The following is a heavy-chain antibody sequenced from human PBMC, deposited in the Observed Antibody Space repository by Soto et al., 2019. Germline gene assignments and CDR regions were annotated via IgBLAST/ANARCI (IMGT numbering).Heavy chain of an antibody. CDR3: ATDFRGCTSGVCLHNWCDT. V-gene: IGHV3-30*03. CDR1: GFTFSSFG. D-gene: IGHD2-8*01. CDR2: ISYDGNNK. J-gene: IGHJ5*02. Sequence: QVQLVESGGGVVQPGRSLRLSCAASGFTFSSFGVHWVRQAPGKGLEWVAVISYDGNNKYYADSVKGRFTISRDNSRKMLYLQMDSLRAEDTAVYYCATDFRGCTSGVCLHNWCDTLGQGTLVTVSS.